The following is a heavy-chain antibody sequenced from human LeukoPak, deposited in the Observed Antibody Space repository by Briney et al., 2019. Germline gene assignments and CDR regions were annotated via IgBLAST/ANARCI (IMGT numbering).Heavy chain of an antibody. V-gene: IGHV5-51*01. CDR1: GYRFTNYW. CDR2: IYPGDSDT. D-gene: IGHD3-9*01. Sequence: GESLKISCKGSGYRFTNYWIGWVRQMPGKGLEWMGIIYPGDSDTRYSPSFQGQVTISVDKSISTSYLQWSSLKASDTAMYYCARTTGYSIRYFDYWGQGTLVTVSS. CDR3: ARTTGYSIRYFDY. J-gene: IGHJ4*02.